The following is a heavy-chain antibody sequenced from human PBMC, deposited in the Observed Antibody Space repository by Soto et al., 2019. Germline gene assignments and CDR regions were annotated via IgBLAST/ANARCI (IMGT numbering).Heavy chain of an antibody. J-gene: IGHJ6*02. D-gene: IGHD3-3*01. V-gene: IGHV1-46*01. Sequence: ASAKVSCKASEYTFTSYFLHWVRQAPGQGLEWMGLINPSGGSTSYAQRFQGRVTMTRNISINTAHMELSSLRSEDTAVYYCARERKFDFWRKGLDVWGQGTTVTVSS. CDR1: EYTFTSYF. CDR2: INPSGGST. CDR3: ARERKFDFWRKGLDV.